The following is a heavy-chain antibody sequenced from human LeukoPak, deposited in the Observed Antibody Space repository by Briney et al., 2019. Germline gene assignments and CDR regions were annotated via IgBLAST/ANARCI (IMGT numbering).Heavy chain of an antibody. CDR1: GGSISSSSYY. J-gene: IGHJ4*02. CDR3: ARQLFTMVRGVTRGDY. V-gene: IGHV4-39*01. Sequence: TSETLSLTCTVSGGSISSSSYYWGWIRQPPGKGLEWIGSIYYSGSTYYNPSLKSRVTIAVETSKNQFSLKLSSVTAADTAVYYCARQLFTMVRGVTRGDYWGQGTLVTVSS. CDR2: IYYSGST. D-gene: IGHD3-10*01.